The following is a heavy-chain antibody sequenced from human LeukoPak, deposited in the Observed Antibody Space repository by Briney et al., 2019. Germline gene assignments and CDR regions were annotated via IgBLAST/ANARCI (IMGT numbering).Heavy chain of an antibody. V-gene: IGHV3-21*01. D-gene: IGHD2-15*01. J-gene: IGHJ4*02. CDR1: GFTSSSYA. CDR3: ARAPVRYCSGGSCYYWDY. Sequence: GASLRLSCAASGFTSSSYAMNWVRQAPGKGLEWFSSISSSSSYIYYADSVKGRFTISRDNAKNSLYLQMNSLRAEDTAVYYCARAPVRYCSGGSCYYWDYWGQGTLVTVSS. CDR2: ISSSSSYI.